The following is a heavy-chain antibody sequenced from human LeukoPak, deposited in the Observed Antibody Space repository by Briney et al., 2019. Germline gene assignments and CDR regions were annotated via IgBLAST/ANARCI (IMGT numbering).Heavy chain of an antibody. CDR2: ISYDGSNK. CDR3: AKDDWFDP. V-gene: IGHV3-30*18. CDR1: GFTFSSYG. Sequence: GGALRLSCAASGFTFSSYGMHWVRQAPVKGLEWVAVISYDGSNKYFADSVKGRFSISRDNSKNTLYLQMNSLRAEDTAVYYCAKDDWFDPWGQGTLVTVSS. J-gene: IGHJ5*02.